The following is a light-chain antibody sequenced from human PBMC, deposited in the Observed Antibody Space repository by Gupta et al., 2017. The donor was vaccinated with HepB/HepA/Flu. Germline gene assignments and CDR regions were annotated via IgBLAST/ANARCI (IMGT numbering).Light chain of an antibody. V-gene: IGLV2-23*02. CDR1: SSDVGSYNL. Sequence: QPALTQPASVSGSPGQSITISCTGTSSDVGSYNLVSWYQQHPGKAPKRMIYEVSKRPSGVSNRFSGSKSGNTASLTTSGLQAEDEAYYYCCSYAGSSTLVFGGGTKLTVL. J-gene: IGLJ2*01. CDR2: EVS. CDR3: CSYAGSSTLV.